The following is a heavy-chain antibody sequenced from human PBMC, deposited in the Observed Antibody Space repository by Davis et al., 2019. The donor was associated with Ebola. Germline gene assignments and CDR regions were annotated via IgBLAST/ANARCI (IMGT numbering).Heavy chain of an antibody. V-gene: IGHV4-61*08. CDR1: GGSISSGGYY. J-gene: IGHJ6*02. Sequence: MPSETLSLTCTVSGGSISSGGYYWSWIRQHPGKGLEWIGYIYYSGSTNYNPSLKSRVTISVDTSKNQFSLKLSSVTAADTAVYYCARVGIVATRGTNYYYYGMDVWGQGTTVTVSS. CDR3: ARVGIVATRGTNYYYYGMDV. D-gene: IGHD5-12*01. CDR2: IYYSGST.